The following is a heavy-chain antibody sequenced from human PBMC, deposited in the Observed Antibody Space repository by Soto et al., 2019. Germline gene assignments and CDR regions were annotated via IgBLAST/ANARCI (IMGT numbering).Heavy chain of an antibody. Sequence: NPSETLSLTCAVSGGSISSSNWWSWVRQPPGKGLEWIGEIYHSGSTNYNPSLKSRVTISVDKSKNQFSLKLSSVTAADTAVYYCASCTNGVCYFHFDYWGQGTLVTVSS. CDR2: IYHSGST. D-gene: IGHD2-8*01. CDR1: GGSISSSNW. J-gene: IGHJ4*02. V-gene: IGHV4-4*02. CDR3: ASCTNGVCYFHFDY.